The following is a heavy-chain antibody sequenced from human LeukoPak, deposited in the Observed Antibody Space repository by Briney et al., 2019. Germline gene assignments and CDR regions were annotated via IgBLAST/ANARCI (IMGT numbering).Heavy chain of an antibody. Sequence: SETLSLTCTVSGGSISSYYWSWIRQPPGKGLEWIVYIYYSGSSYYNPSLKSRVTMSLDRSKNQFSLKLSSVTAADTAVYYCARDTGWLSWGLDIWGQGTMVTVSS. V-gene: IGHV4-59*12. CDR2: IYYSGSS. CDR3: ARDTGWLSWGLDI. J-gene: IGHJ3*02. D-gene: IGHD3-16*01. CDR1: GGSISSYY.